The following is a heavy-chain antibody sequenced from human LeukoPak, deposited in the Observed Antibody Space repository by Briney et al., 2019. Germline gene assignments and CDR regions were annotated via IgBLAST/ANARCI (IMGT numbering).Heavy chain of an antibody. CDR1: GFTFSSYG. D-gene: IGHD7-27*01. CDR2: MSPDGSAT. J-gene: IGHJ4*02. CDR3: ARDMWGTFDY. V-gene: IGHV3-74*01. Sequence: GGSLRLSCAVSGFTFSSYGMTWVRQSPGRGLEWVSRMSPDGSATYYADSVKGRFTISRDNAENTMYLQMSSLRAEDTAVYYCARDMWGTFDYWGQGALVTVSS.